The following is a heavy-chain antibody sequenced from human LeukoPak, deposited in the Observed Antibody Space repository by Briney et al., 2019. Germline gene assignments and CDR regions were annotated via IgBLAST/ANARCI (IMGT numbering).Heavy chain of an antibody. V-gene: IGHV3-11*06. D-gene: IGHD3-10*01. J-gene: IGHJ4*02. CDR2: ISSSSYT. CDR1: GFTFSDHY. CDR3: ARDIGMVRGVIITNHFDY. Sequence: GGSLRLSCAASGFTFSDHYMSWIPQAPGKGLEWVSYISSSSYTVYADSVKGRFTISRDNAKSSLYLQMNSLRAEDTAVYYCARDIGMVRGVIITNHFDYWGQGTPVTVSS.